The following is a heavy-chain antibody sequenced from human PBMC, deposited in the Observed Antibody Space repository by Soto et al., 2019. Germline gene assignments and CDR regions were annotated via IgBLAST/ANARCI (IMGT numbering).Heavy chain of an antibody. Sequence: ASVKVSCKASGYTFTSYGISWVRQAPGQGLEWMGWISAYNGNTNYAQKLQGRVTMTTDTSTSTAYMELRSLRSDDTAVYYCARYTRIAAAGTKGPYYYYMDVWGKGTTVIVSS. J-gene: IGHJ6*03. CDR2: ISAYNGNT. D-gene: IGHD6-13*01. CDR3: ARYTRIAAAGTKGPYYYYMDV. V-gene: IGHV1-18*01. CDR1: GYTFTSYG.